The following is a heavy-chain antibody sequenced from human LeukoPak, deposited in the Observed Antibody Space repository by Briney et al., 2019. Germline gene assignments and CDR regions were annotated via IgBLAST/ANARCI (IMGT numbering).Heavy chain of an antibody. Sequence: ASVKVSCKASGYTFTSYDINWVRQATGQGLEWVGWMNPDSGNTGYAQKFQGRVTMTRNTSISTAYMELSSLRSEDTAVYYCARVHSSGWYYYGMDVWGQGTTVTVSS. V-gene: IGHV1-8*01. CDR3: ARVHSSGWYYYGMDV. J-gene: IGHJ6*02. CDR2: MNPDSGNT. D-gene: IGHD6-19*01. CDR1: GYTFTSYD.